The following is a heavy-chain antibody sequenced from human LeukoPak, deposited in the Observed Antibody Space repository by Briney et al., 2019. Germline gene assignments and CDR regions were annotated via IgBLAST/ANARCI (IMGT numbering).Heavy chain of an antibody. Sequence: ASVKVSCKASGYSFTNYKIHWLRQAPGQGLQWMGIIDPSGPSVTYAQIFKGRLIVTRDTSTSTIYMQLSSLRPEDSAMYYCARATSPIAYDWNSWGQGTLVTVSS. V-gene: IGHV1-46*01. CDR3: ARATSPIAYDWNS. CDR2: IDPSGPSV. CDR1: GYSFTNYK. D-gene: IGHD5-12*01. J-gene: IGHJ4*02.